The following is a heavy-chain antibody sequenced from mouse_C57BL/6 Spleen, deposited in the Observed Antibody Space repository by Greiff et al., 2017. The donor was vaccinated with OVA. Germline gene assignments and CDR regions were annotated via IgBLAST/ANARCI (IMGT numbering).Heavy chain of an antibody. CDR1: GYTFTGYW. V-gene: IGHV1-9*01. J-gene: IGHJ2*01. CDR3: ARRPPSYYGSSYDFDY. D-gene: IGHD1-1*01. Sequence: VQLQQSGAELMKPGASVKLSCKAPGYTFTGYWIEWVKQRPGHGLEWIGEILPGSGSTNYNEKFKGKATFTADTSSNTAYMQLSSLTTEDSAIYYCARRPPSYYGSSYDFDYWGQGTTLTVSS. CDR2: ILPGSGST.